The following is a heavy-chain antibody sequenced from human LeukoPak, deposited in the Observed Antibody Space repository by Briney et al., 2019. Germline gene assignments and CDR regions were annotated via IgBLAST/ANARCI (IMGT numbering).Heavy chain of an antibody. Sequence: PGGSLRLSCAASGFTFSDYYMSWIRQAPGKGLEWVSYISSSGSTIYYTDSVKGRFTISRDNAKNSLYLQMNSLRAEDTAVYYCAREREGDLWFGVGATDALDIWGQGTMVTVSS. D-gene: IGHD3-10*01. CDR2: ISSSGSTI. V-gene: IGHV3-11*01. CDR1: GFTFSDYY. CDR3: AREREGDLWFGVGATDALDI. J-gene: IGHJ3*02.